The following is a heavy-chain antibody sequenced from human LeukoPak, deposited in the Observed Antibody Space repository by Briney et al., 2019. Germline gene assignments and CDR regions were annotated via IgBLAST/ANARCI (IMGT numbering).Heavy chain of an antibody. CDR1: GGSTSSGSYY. J-gene: IGHJ5*02. D-gene: IGHD5-18*01. V-gene: IGHV4-61*02. Sequence: SQTLSLTCTVSGGSTSSGSYYSSWIRQPAGKGLEWIGRIYTSGSTNYNPSLKGRVTISVDTSKNQFSLKLSSVTAADTAVYYCATRDVDTAMAPFDPWGQGTLVTVSS. CDR3: ATRDVDTAMAPFDP. CDR2: IYTSGST.